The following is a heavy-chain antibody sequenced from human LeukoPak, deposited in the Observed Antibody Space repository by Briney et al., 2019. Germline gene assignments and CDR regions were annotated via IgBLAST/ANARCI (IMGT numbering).Heavy chain of an antibody. V-gene: IGHV4-34*01. J-gene: IGHJ3*02. Sequence: SETLSLTCAVYGGSFSGYYWSWIRQPPGKGLEWIGEINHSGSTNYNPSLKSRVTISVDTSKNQFSLKLSSVTAADTAVYYCARKSDSSGHRDAFDIWGQGTMVTVSS. CDR2: INHSGST. CDR1: GGSFSGYY. D-gene: IGHD3-22*01. CDR3: ARKSDSSGHRDAFDI.